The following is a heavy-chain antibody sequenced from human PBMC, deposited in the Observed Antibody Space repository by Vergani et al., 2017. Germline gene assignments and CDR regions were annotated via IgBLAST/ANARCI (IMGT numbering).Heavy chain of an antibody. CDR1: GGTFSSYA. CDR3: ARDSYLPTPNIVVVPALGY. J-gene: IGHJ4*02. D-gene: IGHD2-2*01. V-gene: IGHV1-69*06. CDR2: IIPIFGTA. Sequence: QVQLVQSGAEVKKPGSSVKVSCKASGGTFSSYAISWVRQAPGQGLEWMGGIIPIFGTANYAQKFQGRVTITADKSTSTAYMELSSLRSEDTAVYYCARDSYLPTPNIVVVPALGYWGQGTLVTVSS.